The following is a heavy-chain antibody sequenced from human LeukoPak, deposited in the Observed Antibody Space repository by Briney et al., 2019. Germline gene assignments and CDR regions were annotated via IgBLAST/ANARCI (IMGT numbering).Heavy chain of an antibody. CDR2: ISSSGSTI. V-gene: IGHV3-48*01. CDR1: GFIFSSYS. Sequence: GGSLRLSCTASGFIFSSYSMNWVRQAPGKGLEWVSYISSSGSTIYYADSVKGRFTISRDNAKNSLYLQMNSLRAEDTAVYYCAVLTYQLLDYYFDYWGQGTLVTVSS. J-gene: IGHJ4*02. D-gene: IGHD2-2*01. CDR3: AVLTYQLLDYYFDY.